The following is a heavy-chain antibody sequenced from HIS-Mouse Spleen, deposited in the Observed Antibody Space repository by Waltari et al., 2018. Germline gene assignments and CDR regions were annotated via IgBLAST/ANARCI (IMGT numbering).Heavy chain of an antibody. CDR2: ISYDGSNK. J-gene: IGHJ6*02. CDR3: ARDPCCSSTSCYGYYYGMDV. CDR1: SYA. Sequence: SYAMHWVRQAPGKGLEWVAVISYDGSNKYYAVSVKGRFTISRDNSKNTLYLQMNSLRAEDTAVYYCARDPCCSSTSCYGYYYGMDVWGQGTTVTVSS. V-gene: IGHV3-30*04. D-gene: IGHD2-2*01.